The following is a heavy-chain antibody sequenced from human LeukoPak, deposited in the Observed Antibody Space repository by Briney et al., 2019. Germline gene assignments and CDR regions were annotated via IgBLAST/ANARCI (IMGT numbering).Heavy chain of an antibody. D-gene: IGHD5-12*01. CDR2: IKSKTDGGTT. CDR3: TTTYSGYDYVDY. Sequence: GGSLRLSCAASGFTFSNAWMSWVRQAPGKGLEWVGRIKSKTDGGTTDYAAPVKGRSTISRDDSKNTLYLQMNSLKTEDTAVYCCTTTYSGYDYVDYWGQGTLVTVSS. CDR1: GFTFSNAW. V-gene: IGHV3-15*01. J-gene: IGHJ4*02.